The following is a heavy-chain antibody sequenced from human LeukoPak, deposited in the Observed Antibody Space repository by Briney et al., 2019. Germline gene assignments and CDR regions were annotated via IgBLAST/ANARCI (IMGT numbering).Heavy chain of an antibody. V-gene: IGHV4-34*01. D-gene: IGHD3-22*01. CDR1: GGPFSGYY. CDR2: INHSGST. Sequence: SETLSLTCAVYGGPFSGYYWSWIRQPPGKGLEWIGEINHSGSTNYNPSLKSRVTISVDTSKNQFSLKLSSVTAADTAVYYCARAKYYYDSSGYYYDYYYYGMDVWGQGTTVTVSS. CDR3: ARAKYYYDSSGYYYDYYYYGMDV. J-gene: IGHJ6*02.